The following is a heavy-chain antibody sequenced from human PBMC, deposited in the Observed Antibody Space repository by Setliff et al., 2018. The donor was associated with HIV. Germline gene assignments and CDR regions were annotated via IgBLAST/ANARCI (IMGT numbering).Heavy chain of an antibody. Sequence: SETLSLTCAVYGGSFSGYYWNWSRQPQGKGLEWIGEINHSGSANYNPTLKSRVTISLDTSRNQFSLKLSSVTAADTAVYYCARPSSSSWHPGRFDYWGQGTLVTVSS. D-gene: IGHD6-13*01. CDR1: GGSFSGYY. CDR3: ARPSSSSWHPGRFDY. CDR2: INHSGSA. J-gene: IGHJ4*02. V-gene: IGHV4-34*01.